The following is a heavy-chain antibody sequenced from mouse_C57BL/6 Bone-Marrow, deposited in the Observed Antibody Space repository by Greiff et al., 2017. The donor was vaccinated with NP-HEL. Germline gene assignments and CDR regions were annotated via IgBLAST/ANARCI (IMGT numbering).Heavy chain of an antibody. CDR1: GYTFTSYT. CDR3: ARSYPYYGSSPCYAMDY. V-gene: IGHV1-4*01. D-gene: IGHD1-1*01. Sequence: QVHVKQSGAELARPGASVKMSCKASGYTFTSYTMHWVKQRPGQGLEWIGDINPSSGYTKYNQKFKDKATLTADKSSSTAYMQLSSLTSEDSAVYYCARSYPYYGSSPCYAMDYWGQGTSVTFSS. CDR2: INPSSGYT. J-gene: IGHJ4*01.